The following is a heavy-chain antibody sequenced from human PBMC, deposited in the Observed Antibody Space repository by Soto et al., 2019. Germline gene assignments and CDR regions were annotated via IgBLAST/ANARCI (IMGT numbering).Heavy chain of an antibody. CDR1: RASISTADYY. CDR2: IDYSGTT. Sequence: KPSXTLSLTCSVSRASISTADYYWALVRQTPEKGLEWIGSIDYSGTTYYKSSLKSRVTISIDTSNNQFSLKVYSMTAADTAVYYCTRHMCTRGPCYFDYWGQGTLVTVSS. CDR3: TRHMCTRGPCYFDY. J-gene: IGHJ4*02. D-gene: IGHD2-8*02. V-gene: IGHV4-39*01.